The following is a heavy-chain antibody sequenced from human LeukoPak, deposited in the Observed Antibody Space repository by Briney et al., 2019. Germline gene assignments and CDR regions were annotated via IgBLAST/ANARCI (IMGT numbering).Heavy chain of an antibody. CDR1: GFTVSSNY. CDR3: ARVYYGSGSLHYYYYYMNV. CDR2: IYSGGRT. D-gene: IGHD3-10*01. Sequence: GGSLRLSCAASGFTVSSNYMSWVRQAPGKGLEWVSVIYSGGRTYYADSVKGRFTLSRDISKNTLYLQMNSLRAEDTAVHYCARVYYGSGSLHYYYYYMNVWGKGTTVTISS. J-gene: IGHJ6*03. V-gene: IGHV3-53*01.